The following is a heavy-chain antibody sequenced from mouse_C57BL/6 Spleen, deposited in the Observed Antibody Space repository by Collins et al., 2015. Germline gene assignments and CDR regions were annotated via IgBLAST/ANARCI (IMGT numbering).Heavy chain of an antibody. CDR2: IYPRSGNT. V-gene: IGHV1-81*01. D-gene: IGHD1-1*01. J-gene: IGHJ1*03. Sequence: SYGISWVKQRTGQGLEWIGEIYPRSGNTYYNEKFKGKATLTADKSSSTAYMELRSLTSEDSAVYFCARYYYGGVWGTGTTVTVSS. CDR1: SYG. CDR3: ARYYYGGV.